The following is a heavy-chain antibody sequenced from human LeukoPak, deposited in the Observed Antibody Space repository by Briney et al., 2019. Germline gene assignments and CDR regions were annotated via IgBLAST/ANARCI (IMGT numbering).Heavy chain of an antibody. CDR3: ARPLTYYYGSGSPNWFDP. V-gene: IGHV1-2*02. CDR2: INPNSGGT. CDR1: GYTFTGYY. J-gene: IGHJ5*02. Sequence: ASVKVSCKASGYTFTGYYMHWVRQAPGQGLEWMGWINPNSGGTNYAQKFQGRVTMTRDTSISTAYMELSRLRSGDTAVYYCARPLTYYYGSGSPNWFDPWGQGTLVTVSS. D-gene: IGHD3-10*01.